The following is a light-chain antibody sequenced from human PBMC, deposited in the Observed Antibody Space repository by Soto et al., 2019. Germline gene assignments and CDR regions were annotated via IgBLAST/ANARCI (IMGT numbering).Light chain of an antibody. CDR3: QKYNSYSRK. V-gene: IGKV1-5*01. CDR2: DAS. CDR1: QSISSW. Sequence: DIQMTQSPSTLSASVGDRVTITCRASQSISSWLAWYQQKPGKAPKLLIYDASSLESGVPSRFSGSGSGTEFTLTISSLQPDDFATYYCQKYNSYSRKCGQGTKVDIK. J-gene: IGKJ1*01.